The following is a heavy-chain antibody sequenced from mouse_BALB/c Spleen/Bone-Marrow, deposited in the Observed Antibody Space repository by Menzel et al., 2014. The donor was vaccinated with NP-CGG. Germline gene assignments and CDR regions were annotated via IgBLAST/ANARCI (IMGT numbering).Heavy chain of an antibody. Sequence: EVKLVESGGGLVKPGGSLKLSCAASGFTFSSYAMSWVRQSPEKRLEWVAEISSGGNYTYYPDTVTGRFTISRDNAKNILYLEMSSLRSDDTAMYYCVRAYGSSNAMDYWGQGTSVTVSS. D-gene: IGHD1-1*01. CDR2: ISSGGNYT. CDR3: VRAYGSSNAMDY. V-gene: IGHV5-9-4*01. CDR1: GFTFSSYA. J-gene: IGHJ4*01.